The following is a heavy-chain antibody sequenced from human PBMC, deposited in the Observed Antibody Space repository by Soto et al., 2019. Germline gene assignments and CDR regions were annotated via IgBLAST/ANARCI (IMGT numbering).Heavy chain of an antibody. CDR3: ARGSTTVAFDY. Sequence: QVQLVESGGGVVQPGRSLRLSCAASGFTFSSYATHWVRQAPGKGLEWVAVISYDGSNKYYADSVKGRFTISRDNSKNTLYLQMNSLRAEDTAVYYCARGSTTVAFDYWGQGTLVTVSS. CDR1: GFTFSSYA. CDR2: ISYDGSNK. J-gene: IGHJ4*02. V-gene: IGHV3-30-3*01. D-gene: IGHD4-17*01.